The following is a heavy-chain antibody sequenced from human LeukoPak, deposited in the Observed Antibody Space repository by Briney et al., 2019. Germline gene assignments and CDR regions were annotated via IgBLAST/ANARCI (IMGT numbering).Heavy chain of an antibody. V-gene: IGHV3-7*01. CDR2: IKQDGSEK. CDR3: ARDLGTIFGVVIRTLDY. D-gene: IGHD3-3*01. Sequence: GGSLRLSCTASEFTFSSYWMSWVRQAPGKGLEWVANIKQDGSEKDYVDSVKGRFTISRDNAKNSLYLQMNSLRAEDTAVYYCARDLGTIFGVVIRTLDYWGQGTLVTVSS. J-gene: IGHJ4*02. CDR1: EFTFSSYW.